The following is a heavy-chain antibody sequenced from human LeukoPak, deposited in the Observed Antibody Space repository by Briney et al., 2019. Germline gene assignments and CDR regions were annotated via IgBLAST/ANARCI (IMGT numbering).Heavy chain of an antibody. CDR3: ARGARDGYKRRVIDY. D-gene: IGHD5-24*01. J-gene: IGHJ4*02. CDR1: GGSISSSYYY. V-gene: IGHV4-39*01. CDR2: IYYSGST. Sequence: SEALSLTCTVSGGSISSSYYYWGWIRQPPGKGLEWIGSIYYSGSTYYNPSLKSRVTISVDTSKNQFSLKLRSVTAADTAVYYCARGARDGYKRRVIDYWGQGTLVTVSS.